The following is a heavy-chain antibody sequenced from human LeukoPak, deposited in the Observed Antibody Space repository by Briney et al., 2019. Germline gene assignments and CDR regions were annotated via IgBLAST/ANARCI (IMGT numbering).Heavy chain of an antibody. V-gene: IGHV1-8*01. CDR1: GYTFTTYD. J-gene: IGHJ4*02. Sequence: GASVKVSCKASGYTFTTYDINWVRQATGQGLEWMGWMNPDSGDTGYAQKFQGRVTMTRNTSISTAYLELGSLTSDDTAVYYCARGQRSTLFGVAVEDWGQGSLVTVSS. CDR2: MNPDSGDT. CDR3: ARGQRSTLFGVAVED. D-gene: IGHD3-3*01.